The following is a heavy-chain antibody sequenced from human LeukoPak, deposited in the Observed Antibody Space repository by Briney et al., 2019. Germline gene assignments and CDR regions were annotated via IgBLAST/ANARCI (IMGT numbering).Heavy chain of an antibody. V-gene: IGHV4-59*01. CDR2: IYYSGST. J-gene: IGHJ5*02. D-gene: IGHD2-2*01. CDR1: GGSISSYY. Sequence: SETLSLTCTVSGGSISSYYWSWIRQPPGKGLEWIGYIYYSGSTNYNPSLKSRVTISVDTSKNQFSLKLSSVTAADTAVYYCARGSTESLWDIAVVAAAPNWFDPWGQGTLVTVSS. CDR3: ARGSTESLWDIAVVAAAPNWFDP.